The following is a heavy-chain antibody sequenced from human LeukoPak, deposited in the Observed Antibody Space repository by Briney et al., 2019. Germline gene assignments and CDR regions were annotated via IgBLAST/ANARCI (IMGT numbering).Heavy chain of an antibody. D-gene: IGHD3-22*01. CDR1: GGSFSGYY. V-gene: IGHV4-34*01. J-gene: IGHJ4*02. CDR3: ARTYYYDSSGYYHNYYFDY. CDR2: INHSGST. Sequence: SETLSLTCAVCGGSFSGYYWSWIRQPPGKGLEWIGEINHSGSTNYNPSLKSRVTISVDTSKNQFSLKLSSVTAADTAVYYCARTYYYDSSGYYHNYYFDYWGQGTLVTVSS.